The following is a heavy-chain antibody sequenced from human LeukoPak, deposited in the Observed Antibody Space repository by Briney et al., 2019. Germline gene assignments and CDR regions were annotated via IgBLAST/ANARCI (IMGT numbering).Heavy chain of an antibody. CDR3: VKTVSMIHAFDI. CDR2: ISGSGGST. D-gene: IGHD3-22*01. J-gene: IGHJ3*02. Sequence: PGGSLRLSCAASGFTFSSYAMSWVRQAPGKGLEWVSAISGSGGSTYYADSGKGRFTISRDNSKNTLYLQMNSLRAEDTAVYYCVKTVSMIHAFDIWGQGTMVTVSS. V-gene: IGHV3-23*01. CDR1: GFTFSSYA.